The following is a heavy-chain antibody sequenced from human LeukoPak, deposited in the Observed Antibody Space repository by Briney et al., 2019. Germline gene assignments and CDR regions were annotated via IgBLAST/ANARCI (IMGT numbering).Heavy chain of an antibody. V-gene: IGHV4-59*01. J-gene: IGHJ4*02. CDR2: IYYSGST. Sequence: SETLSLTCTVSGVSNSSYYWSWIRQPPGKGLEWIGYIYYSGSTNYNPSLKSRVTISVDTSKNQFSLKLSSVTAADTAVYYCARGGRGYPSPLDYWGQGTLVTVSS. CDR3: ARGGRGYPSPLDY. D-gene: IGHD3-16*02. CDR1: GVSNSSYY.